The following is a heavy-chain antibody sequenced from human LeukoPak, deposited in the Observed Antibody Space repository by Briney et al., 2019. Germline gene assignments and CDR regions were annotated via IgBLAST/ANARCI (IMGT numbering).Heavy chain of an antibody. CDR3: AREGIYDHPLFDY. CDR1: GGSISSGDYY. V-gene: IGHV4-30-4*01. CDR2: IYYSGST. Sequence: SQTLSLTCTVSGGSISSGDYYWSWIRQPPGKGLEWIGYIYYSGSTYYNPSLKSRVTISVDTSKNQFSLKLSSVTAADTAVYYCAREGIYDHPLFDYWGQGTLVTVSS. J-gene: IGHJ4*02. D-gene: IGHD3-3*01.